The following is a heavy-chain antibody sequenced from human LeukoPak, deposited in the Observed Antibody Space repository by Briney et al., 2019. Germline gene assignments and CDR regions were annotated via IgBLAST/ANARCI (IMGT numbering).Heavy chain of an antibody. J-gene: IGHJ6*02. V-gene: IGHV4-34*01. CDR2: INHSGST. D-gene: IGHD3-9*01. CDR1: GGSFSAYY. Sequence: SETLSLTCAVYGGSFSAYYWSWIRQPPGKGLEWIGEINHSGSTNYNPSLQSRVTISVDTSKNQFSLKLSSVTAADTAVYYCARTTGYYRMHLYYYYYGMDVWGQGTTVTVSS. CDR3: ARTTGYYRMHLYYYYYGMDV.